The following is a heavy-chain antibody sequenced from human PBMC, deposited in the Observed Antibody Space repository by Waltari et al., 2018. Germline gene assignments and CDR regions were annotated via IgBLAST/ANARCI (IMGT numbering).Heavy chain of an antibody. J-gene: IGHJ4*02. CDR3: ARDPAAYFDY. Sequence: QVQLQESGPGLVKPSETLSLTCAVPGYSISSGYYWGWIRQPPGKGLEWIGSIYHSGSTYYNPSLKSRVTISVDTSKNQFSLKLSSVTAADTAVYYCARDPAAYFDYWGQGTLVTVSS. CDR1: GYSISSGYY. V-gene: IGHV4-38-2*02. D-gene: IGHD2-15*01. CDR2: IYHSGST.